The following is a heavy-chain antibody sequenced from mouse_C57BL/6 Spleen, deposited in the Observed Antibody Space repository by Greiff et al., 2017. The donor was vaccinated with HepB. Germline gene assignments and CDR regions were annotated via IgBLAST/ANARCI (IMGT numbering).Heavy chain of an antibody. CDR3: SRHGDMFTSCDFDF. D-gene: IGHD2-2*01. CDR1: GFTFSSYG. V-gene: IGHV5-6*01. J-gene: IGHJ1*02. CDR2: ISSGGSYT. Sequence: EVQLVESGGDLVKPGGSLKLSCAASGFTFSSYGMSWVRQTPDKRLEWVATISSGGSYTYYTDIVKGRFTISRSNAENNLYLQMISLKSEDTALYYCSRHGDMFTSCDFDFWGTGTTVTVSS.